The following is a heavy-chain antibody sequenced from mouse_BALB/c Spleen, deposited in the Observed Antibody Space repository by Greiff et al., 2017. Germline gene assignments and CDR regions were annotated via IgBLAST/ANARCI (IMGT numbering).Heavy chain of an antibody. J-gene: IGHJ2*01. D-gene: IGHD1-1*01. CDR2: IWRGGST. CDR3: AKNYYGSSYYFDY. Sequence: VQLVESGPTLVQPSQSLSITCTVSGFSLTSYGVHWVRQSPGKGLEWLGVIWRGGSTDYNAAFMSRLSITKDNSKSQVFFKMNSLQADDTAIYYCAKNYYGSSYYFDYWGQGTTLTVSS. V-gene: IGHV2-5-1*01. CDR1: GFSLTSYG.